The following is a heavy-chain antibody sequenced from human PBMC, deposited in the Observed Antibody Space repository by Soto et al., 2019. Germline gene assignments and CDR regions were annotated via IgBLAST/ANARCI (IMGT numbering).Heavy chain of an antibody. V-gene: IGHV3-49*03. CDR1: GFTFGDYA. CDR2: IRSKAYGGTT. Sequence: EVQLVESGGGLVQPGRSLRLSCTASGFTFGDYAMSWFRQAPGKGLEWVGFIRSKAYGGTTEYAASVKGRFTISRDXSXNIAYLQMNSLKTEDTAVYYCTRVEMATVRHDAFDIWGQGTMVTVSS. CDR3: TRVEMATVRHDAFDI. J-gene: IGHJ3*02. D-gene: IGHD4-4*01.